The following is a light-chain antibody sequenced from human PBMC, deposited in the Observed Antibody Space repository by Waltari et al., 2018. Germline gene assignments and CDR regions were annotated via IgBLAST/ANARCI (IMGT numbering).Light chain of an antibody. J-gene: IGLJ1*01. V-gene: IGLV3-21*04. CDR2: YDR. Sequence: SYVLTQPPSVSVAPGKTATIPCGANNIGSKSVHWYQHKPGQAPVLVIFYDRDRPSGIAERFSGSNSGNTATLTITRVEAGDEADYYCQVWDGRSGHPVVFGTGTKVTVL. CDR1: NIGSKS. CDR3: QVWDGRSGHPVV.